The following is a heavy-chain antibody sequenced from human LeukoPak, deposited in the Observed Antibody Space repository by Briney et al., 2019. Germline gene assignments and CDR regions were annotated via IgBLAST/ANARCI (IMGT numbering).Heavy chain of an antibody. CDR2: IYSGGST. J-gene: IGHJ4*02. CDR1: GASLNSYY. CDR3: ARGGRYGDYEGY. D-gene: IGHD4-17*01. Sequence: MPSETLSLTCTVSGASLNSYYWSWIRQPAGKGLEWIGRIYSGGSTNYNPSLKSRVTLSVDISKNQFSLRLSSLTVADTAVYYCARGGRYGDYEGYWGQGTLVTVSS. V-gene: IGHV4-4*07.